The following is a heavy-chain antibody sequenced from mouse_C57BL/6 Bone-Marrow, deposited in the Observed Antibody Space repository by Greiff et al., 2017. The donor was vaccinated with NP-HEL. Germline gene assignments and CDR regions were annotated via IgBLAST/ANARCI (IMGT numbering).Heavy chain of an antibody. V-gene: IGHV1-22*01. CDR1: GYTFTDYN. CDR3: ASGSGNSAWFAY. D-gene: IGHD1-3*01. CDR2: INPNNGGT. Sequence: VQLQQSGPELVKPGASVKMSCKASGYTFTDYNMHWVKQSHGKSLEWIGYINPNNGGTSYNQKFKGKATLTVNKSSSTAYMELRSLTSEDSAVYYCASGSGNSAWFAYWGQGTLVTVSA. J-gene: IGHJ3*01.